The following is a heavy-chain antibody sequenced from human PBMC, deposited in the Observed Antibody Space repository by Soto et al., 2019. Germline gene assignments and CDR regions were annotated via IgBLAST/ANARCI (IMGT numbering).Heavy chain of an antibody. D-gene: IGHD2-8*01. CDR2: INHSGST. CDR3: ASRQVLSYYYYGMDV. J-gene: IGHJ6*02. V-gene: IGHV4-34*01. CDR1: GGSFSGYY. Sequence: SETLSLTCAVYGGSFSGYYWSWIRQPPGRGLEWIGEINHSGSTNYNPSLKSRVTISVDTSKNQFSLKLSSVTAADTAVYYCASRQVLSYYYYGMDVWGQGTTVTVSS.